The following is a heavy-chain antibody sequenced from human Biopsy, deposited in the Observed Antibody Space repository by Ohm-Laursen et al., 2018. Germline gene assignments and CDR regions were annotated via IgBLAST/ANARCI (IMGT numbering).Heavy chain of an antibody. CDR3: EADADGYYTEFDY. V-gene: IGHV1-69*04. CDR2: IVPILGHL. Sequence: GASVKVSCKASGGPSSKYAFSWVRQAPGQGLEWVGRIVPILGHLNYAQRFQGRVSITADKSTTYVYMELSRLTSGDTAVYYCEADADGYYTEFDYWGPGTLVTVSS. D-gene: IGHD3-3*01. CDR1: GGPSSKYA. J-gene: IGHJ4*02.